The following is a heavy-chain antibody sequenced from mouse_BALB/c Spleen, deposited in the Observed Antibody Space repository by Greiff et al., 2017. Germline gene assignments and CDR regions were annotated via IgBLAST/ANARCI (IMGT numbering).Heavy chain of an antibody. CDR1: GFTFSSYA. CDR3: ARYGYGYFDV. V-gene: IGHV5-9-4*01. CDR2: ISSGGSYT. Sequence: EVMLVESGGGLVKPGGSLKLSCAASGFTFSSYAMSWVRQSPEKRLEWVAEISSGGSYTYYPDTVTGRFTISRDNAKNTLYLEMSSLRSEDTAMYYCARYGYGYFDVWGAGTTVTVSS. J-gene: IGHJ1*01. D-gene: IGHD1-1*01.